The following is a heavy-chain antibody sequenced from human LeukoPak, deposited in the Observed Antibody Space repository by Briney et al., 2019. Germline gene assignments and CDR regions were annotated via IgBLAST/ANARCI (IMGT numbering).Heavy chain of an antibody. D-gene: IGHD5-24*01. CDR1: GLTVSSNY. Sequence: GGSLRLSCAASGLTVSSNYMSWVRQAPGKGLEWVSVLFSGGTTYYADSVKGRFAISRDNSKNTLYLQMNGLRAEDTAVYYCARGGDGYNYAFDMWGQGTMVTVSS. J-gene: IGHJ3*02. CDR3: ARGGDGYNYAFDM. CDR2: LFSGGTT. V-gene: IGHV3-53*05.